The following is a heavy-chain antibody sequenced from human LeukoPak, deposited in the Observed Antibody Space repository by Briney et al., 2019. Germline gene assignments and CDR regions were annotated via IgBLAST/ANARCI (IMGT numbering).Heavy chain of an antibody. J-gene: IGHJ4*02. D-gene: IGHD4-17*01. CDR3: AKPLGDYGDYEVFDY. Sequence: GGSLRLSCAAPGFTFSSYAMSWVRQAPGKGLEWVSAISGSGGSTYYADSVKGRFTISRDNSKNTLYLQMNSLRAEDTAVYYCAKPLGDYGDYEVFDYWGQGTLVTVSS. V-gene: IGHV3-23*01. CDR1: GFTFSSYA. CDR2: ISGSGGST.